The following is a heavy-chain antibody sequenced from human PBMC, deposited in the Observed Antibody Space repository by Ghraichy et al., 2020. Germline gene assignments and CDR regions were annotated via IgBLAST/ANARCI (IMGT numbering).Heavy chain of an antibody. V-gene: IGHV3-23*01. CDR2: ISGSGGST. Sequence: GGSLRLSCAASGFTFSSYAMSWVRQAPGKGLEWVSTISGSGGSTYYADSVKGRFTISRDNSKNTLYLQMNSLRAEDTAVYYCAKDRAYYGSGSYYSWWFDPWGQGTLVTVSS. D-gene: IGHD3-10*01. J-gene: IGHJ5*02. CDR3: AKDRAYYGSGSYYSWWFDP. CDR1: GFTFSSYA.